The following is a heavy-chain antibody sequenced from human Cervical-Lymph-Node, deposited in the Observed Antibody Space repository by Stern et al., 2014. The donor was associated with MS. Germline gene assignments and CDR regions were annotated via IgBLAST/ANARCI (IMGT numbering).Heavy chain of an antibody. CDR1: GYSVSTNY. D-gene: IGHD3-22*01. J-gene: IGHJ4*02. Sequence: DQLVQSGGGLIQPGGSLRLSCAVSGYSVSTNYMSWIRPAPGKGLEWVAVIYSGGSTYHADSVRGRFTISRDNARNTLSLQMDSLRAEDTAVYYCARDYYDSRGYSHWGQGTLVTVSS. V-gene: IGHV3-53*01. CDR2: IYSGGST. CDR3: ARDYYDSRGYSH.